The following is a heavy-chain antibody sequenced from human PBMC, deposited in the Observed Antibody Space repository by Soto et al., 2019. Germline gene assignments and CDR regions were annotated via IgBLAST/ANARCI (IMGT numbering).Heavy chain of an antibody. CDR1: GGSFSGYY. Sequence: QVQLQQWGAGLLKPSETLSLTCAVYGGSFSGYYWSWIRQPPGKGLEWIGEINHSGSTNYNPSLKSRVTISVDTSKNQFSLKLSSVTAADTAVYYCASGHSTYGSGGSCDAFDIGGQGTMVTGSS. D-gene: IGHD2-15*01. V-gene: IGHV4-34*01. CDR2: INHSGST. CDR3: ASGHSTYGSGGSCDAFDI. J-gene: IGHJ3*02.